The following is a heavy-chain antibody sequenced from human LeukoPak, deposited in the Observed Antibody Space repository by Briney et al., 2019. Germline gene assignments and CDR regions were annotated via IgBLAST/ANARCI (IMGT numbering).Heavy chain of an antibody. CDR2: IIPIFETA. Sequence: SVKVSFKPSGGSFSSDAISWVRQAPGQGLEWMGGIIPIFETAEYAQKFQGRVTITTDESTSTTYMELSSLRSDDSAVYYCARGMELLSWFDPWGQGTQVTVSS. V-gene: IGHV1-69*05. CDR3: ARGMELLSWFDP. CDR1: GGSFSSDA. J-gene: IGHJ5*02. D-gene: IGHD3-10*01.